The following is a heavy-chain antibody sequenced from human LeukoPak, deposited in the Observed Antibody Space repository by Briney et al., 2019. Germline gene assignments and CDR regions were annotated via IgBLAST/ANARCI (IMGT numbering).Heavy chain of an antibody. CDR1: GFIFSSHS. Sequence: HPGGSLRLSCAASGFIFSSHSMNWVRQAPGKGLEWVAYISSSSSTMYYADSVKGRFTISRDNAKSSLYLQMNSLRDEDTAVYYCARRYSGIDYWGQGTLVTVSS. CDR2: ISSSSSTM. D-gene: IGHD1-26*01. CDR3: ARRYSGIDY. V-gene: IGHV3-48*02. J-gene: IGHJ4*02.